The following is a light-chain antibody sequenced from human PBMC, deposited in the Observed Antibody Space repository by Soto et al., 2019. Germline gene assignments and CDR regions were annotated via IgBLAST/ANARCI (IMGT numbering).Light chain of an antibody. V-gene: IGKV3-20*01. CDR3: QQYGSSWT. CDR2: GTS. J-gene: IGKJ1*01. Sequence: EIVLTQSPGTLSLSPGDRATLACRASQSVSSRSLAWYQQTPGQAPRLLIYGTSHRATGIPDRFSGSGSGTDFPLTINRLEPEDFAVYYCQQYGSSWTFGQGTKV. CDR1: QSVSSRS.